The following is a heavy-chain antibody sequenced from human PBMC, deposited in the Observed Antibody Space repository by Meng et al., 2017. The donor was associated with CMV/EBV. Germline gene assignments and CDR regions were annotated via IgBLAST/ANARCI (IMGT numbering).Heavy chain of an antibody. V-gene: IGHV3-23*01. CDR2: ISDSGDST. J-gene: IGHJ2*01. D-gene: IGHD2-21*02. Sequence: FTFDNYAMTWVRQAPGKGLEWVSGISDSGDSTYYADSVRGRFTISRDNSKNTMYLQINTLRAEDTAVYFCARSPYCGGGCYYWYFDLWGRGTLVTVSS. CDR3: ARSPYCGGGCYYWYFDL. CDR1: FTFDNYA.